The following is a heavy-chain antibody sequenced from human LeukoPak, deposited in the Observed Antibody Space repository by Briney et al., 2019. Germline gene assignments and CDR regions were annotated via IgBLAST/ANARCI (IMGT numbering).Heavy chain of an antibody. CDR2: FNAGNGNT. CDR3: ARDGGCSGGTCYSGYFQH. J-gene: IGHJ1*01. Sequence: ASVKVSCKASGYTFTSYAIHWVRQAPEQRLEGMGWFNAGNGNTKYSQKFQGRVTITRDTSASTAYMDLSNLRSEDTAMYYCARDGGCSGGTCYSGYFQHWGQGTLVTVSS. D-gene: IGHD2-15*01. CDR1: GYTFTSYA. V-gene: IGHV1-3*01.